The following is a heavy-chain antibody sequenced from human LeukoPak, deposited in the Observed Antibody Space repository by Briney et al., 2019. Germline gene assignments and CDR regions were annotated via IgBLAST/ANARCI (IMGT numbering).Heavy chain of an antibody. D-gene: IGHD6-25*01. J-gene: IGHJ4*02. CDR2: ISSSGSTI. Sequence: GGSLRLSCAASGFTFTTYEMNWVRQAPGKGLEWVSYISSSGSTIYYADSVKGRFTISRDNAKNSLYLQMNSLRAEDTAVYYCARFSARVLSGPYYFDYWGQGTLVTVSS. V-gene: IGHV3-48*03. CDR1: GFTFTTYE. CDR3: ARFSARVLSGPYYFDY.